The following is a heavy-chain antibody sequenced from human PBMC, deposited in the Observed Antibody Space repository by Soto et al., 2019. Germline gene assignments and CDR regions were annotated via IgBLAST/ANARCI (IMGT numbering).Heavy chain of an antibody. D-gene: IGHD2-2*01. CDR1: GGTFSSYA. V-gene: IGHV1-69*06. CDR2: IIPIFGTA. CDR3: ARDNIVVVPAAMRDYYYYGMDV. Sequence: SVKVSCKASGGTFSSYAISWVRQAPGQGLEWMGGIIPIFGTANYAQKFQGRVTITADKSTSTAYMELSSLRSEDTAVYYCARDNIVVVPAAMRDYYYYGMDVWGQGTTVTVSS. J-gene: IGHJ6*02.